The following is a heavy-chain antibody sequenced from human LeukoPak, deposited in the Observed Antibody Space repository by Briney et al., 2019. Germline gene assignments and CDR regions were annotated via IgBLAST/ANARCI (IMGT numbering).Heavy chain of an antibody. D-gene: IGHD4-17*01. CDR3: ARDPGGDYVYYYGMDV. V-gene: IGHV3-7*01. CDR2: IKQDGSEK. CDR1: GFTFNSYW. Sequence: GGSLRLSCAASGFTFNSYWMSWVRQAPGKGLEWVANIKQDGSEKYYVDSVKGRFTISRDNAKNSVYLQMNSLRAEDTAVYYCARDPGGDYVYYYGMDVWGQGTTATVSS. J-gene: IGHJ6*02.